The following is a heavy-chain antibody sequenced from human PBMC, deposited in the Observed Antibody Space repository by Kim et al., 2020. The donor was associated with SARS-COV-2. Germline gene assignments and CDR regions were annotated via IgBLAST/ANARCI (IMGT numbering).Heavy chain of an antibody. J-gene: IGHJ4*02. CDR2: ISGDGGST. Sequence: GGSLRLSCAASGFTFDDYAMHWVRQAPGKGLEWVSLISGDGGSTYYADSVKGRFTISRDNSKNSLYLQMNSLRTEDTALYYCAKDRLNDYVWGSYRYYFDYWGQGTLVTVSS. D-gene: IGHD3-16*02. CDR1: GFTFDDYA. CDR3: AKDRLNDYVWGSYRYYFDY. V-gene: IGHV3-43*02.